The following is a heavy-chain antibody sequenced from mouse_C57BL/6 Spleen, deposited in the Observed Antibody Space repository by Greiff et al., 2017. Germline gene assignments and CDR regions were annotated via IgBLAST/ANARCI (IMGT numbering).Heavy chain of an antibody. Sequence: EVKLQESGPGLVKPSQSLSLTCSVTGYSITSGYYWNWIRQFPGNKLEWMGYISYDGSNNYNPSLKNRISITRDTSKNQFFLKLNSVTTEDTATYYCAREGYGNPDYYAMDYWGQGTSVTVSS. CDR2: ISYDGSN. J-gene: IGHJ4*01. V-gene: IGHV3-6*01. CDR1: GYSITSGYY. CDR3: AREGYGNPDYYAMDY. D-gene: IGHD2-10*02.